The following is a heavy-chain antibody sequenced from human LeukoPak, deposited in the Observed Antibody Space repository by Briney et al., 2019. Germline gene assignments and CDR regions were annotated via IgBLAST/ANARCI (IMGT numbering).Heavy chain of an antibody. CDR2: IYYSGTT. J-gene: IGHJ4*02. Sequence: PSETLSLTCTVSGVSISSSHYYWGWIRQPPGKGLEWIGTIYYSGTTYYNPSLESRVTISVVTSKNPFSLKLDSVTAADTAVYYCARTSGYTVLTGFLYYFDSWGQGALVTASS. CDR1: GVSISSSHYY. D-gene: IGHD3-9*01. V-gene: IGHV4-39*01. CDR3: ARTSGYTVLTGFLYYFDS.